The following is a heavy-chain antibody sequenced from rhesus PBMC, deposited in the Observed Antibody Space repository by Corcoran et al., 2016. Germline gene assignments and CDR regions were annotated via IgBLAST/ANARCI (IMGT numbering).Heavy chain of an antibody. Sequence: QVQLQESGPGVVKPSETLSLTCAVSGYSISSGYDWSWIRQPPGKGLTWIGYNYGSSGSTNYNPSLKNRVTISKDTSKNQFSLKLSSVTAADTAVYYCARRAFIAAAGTLFDYWGQGVLVTVSS. J-gene: IGHJ4*01. CDR3: ARRAFIAAAGTLFDY. V-gene: IGHV4-76*01. CDR1: GYSISSGYD. D-gene: IGHD6-25*01. CDR2: NYGSSGST.